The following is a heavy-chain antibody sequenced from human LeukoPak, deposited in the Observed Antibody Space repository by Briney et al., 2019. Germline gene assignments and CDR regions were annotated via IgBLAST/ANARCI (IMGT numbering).Heavy chain of an antibody. Sequence: ASVKVSCKASGYTFTAYYMHWVRQAPGQGLEWMGWINPNSGGTNYAQKFQGRVSMTRDTSISTAYMELSRLRSDDTAVYYCARVVVEAYYYDSSGSGPFDYWGPGSLVTVSS. V-gene: IGHV1-2*02. CDR2: INPNSGGT. CDR3: ARVVVEAYYYDSSGSGPFDY. J-gene: IGHJ4*02. CDR1: GYTFTAYY. D-gene: IGHD3-22*01.